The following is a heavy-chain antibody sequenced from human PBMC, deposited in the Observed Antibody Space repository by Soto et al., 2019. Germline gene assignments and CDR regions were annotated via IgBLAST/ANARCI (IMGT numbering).Heavy chain of an antibody. J-gene: IGHJ5*02. D-gene: IGHD3-10*01. Sequence: QVQLQQWGAGLLKPSETLSLTCAVYGGSFSGYYWSWIRQPPGKGLEWIGEINPSGSTNYNPSLKSRVTISVDTSKNQFALKLSSVTAADTAVYYCARARPYYYGSAWFDPWGQGTLVTVSS. CDR2: INPSGST. V-gene: IGHV4-34*01. CDR3: ARARPYYYGSAWFDP. CDR1: GGSFSGYY.